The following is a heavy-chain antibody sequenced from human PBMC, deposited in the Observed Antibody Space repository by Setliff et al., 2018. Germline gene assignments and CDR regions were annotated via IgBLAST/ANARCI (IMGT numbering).Heavy chain of an antibody. CDR1: GGTFSYYY. CDR3: ANCRYQVPYDY. CDR2: INHSGTT. V-gene: IGHV4-34*08. D-gene: IGHD2-2*01. Sequence: KTSETLSLTCTAYGGTFSYYYWTWIRQSPGKGLEWIGEINHSGTTNYNPSLKSRVTISVDTSKNQFSLKLNSVTAADTGVYYCANCRYQVPYDYWGQGTLVTVSS. J-gene: IGHJ4*02.